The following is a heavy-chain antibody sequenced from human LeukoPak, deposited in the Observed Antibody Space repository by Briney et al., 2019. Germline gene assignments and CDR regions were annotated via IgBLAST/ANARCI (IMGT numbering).Heavy chain of an antibody. V-gene: IGHV3-23*01. CDR2: ISGSGGST. Sequence: GGSLRLSCAASGFTFSSYAMRWVCQAPGKGLEWVSGISGSGGSTHYADSVKGRFTISRDNSKNTLYLQMNSLRAEDTAVYYCAKGEGYSYGLQDYWGQGALVTVSS. CDR1: GFTFSSYA. J-gene: IGHJ4*02. CDR3: AKGEGYSYGLQDY. D-gene: IGHD5-18*01.